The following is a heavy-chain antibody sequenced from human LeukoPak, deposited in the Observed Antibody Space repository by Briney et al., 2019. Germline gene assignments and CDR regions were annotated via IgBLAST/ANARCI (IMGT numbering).Heavy chain of an antibody. CDR2: IYYSGST. V-gene: IGHV4-61*01. J-gene: IGHJ4*02. D-gene: IGHD2-2*01. CDR1: GGSVSSGSYY. CDR3: ARGDCSSTSCYLGY. Sequence: PSETLSLTCTVSGGSVSSGSYYWSWIRQPPGKGLEWIGYIYYSGSTNYNPSLESRVTISVDTSKNQFSLKLSSVTAADTAVYYCARGDCSSTSCYLGYWGQGTLVTVSS.